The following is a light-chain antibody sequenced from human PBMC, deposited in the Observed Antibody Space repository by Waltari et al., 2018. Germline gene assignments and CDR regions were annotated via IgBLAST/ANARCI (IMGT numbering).Light chain of an antibody. CDR2: GAS. J-gene: IGKJ2*01. CDR3: QQYGSSPYT. V-gene: IGKV3-20*01. CDR1: QSVSSNY. Sequence: EIVLTQSPGTLSLSPGAGATLSCRASQSVSSNYLAWYQQKPGQAPRLLIYGASSRATGIPDRFSGSGSGTDFTLTISGLEPEDFAVYYCQQYGSSPYTFGQGTKLEIK.